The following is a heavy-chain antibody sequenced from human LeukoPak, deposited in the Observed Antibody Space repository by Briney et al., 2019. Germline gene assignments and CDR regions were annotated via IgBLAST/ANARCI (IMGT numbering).Heavy chain of an antibody. CDR2: ISAYNGNT. Sequence: ASVKVSCKASGYTFTSYGISWVRRAPGQGLEWMGWISAYNGNTNYAQKLQGRVTMTTDTSTSTAYMELRSLRSDDTAVYYCARVENDYGDSDYFDYWGQGTLVTVSS. D-gene: IGHD4-17*01. J-gene: IGHJ4*02. CDR1: GYTFTSYG. CDR3: ARVENDYGDSDYFDY. V-gene: IGHV1-18*01.